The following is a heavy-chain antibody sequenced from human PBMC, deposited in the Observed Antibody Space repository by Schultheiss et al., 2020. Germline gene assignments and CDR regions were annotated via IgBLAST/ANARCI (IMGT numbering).Heavy chain of an antibody. CDR3: ARLSGTYGRDCDY. J-gene: IGHJ4*02. CDR1: GGSIRNYY. CDR2: IYYSGST. Sequence: GSLRLSCTVSGGSIRNYYWSWIRQPPGKGLEWIGSIYYSGSTYYNPSLKSRVTISVDTSKNQFSLKLSSVTAADTAVYYCARLSGTYGRDCDYWGQGTPVTVSS. V-gene: IGHV4-59*05. D-gene: IGHD1-26*01.